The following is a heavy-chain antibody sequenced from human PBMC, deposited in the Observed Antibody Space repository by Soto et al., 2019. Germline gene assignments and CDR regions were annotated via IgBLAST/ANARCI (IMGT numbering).Heavy chain of an antibody. CDR3: ARAGYYYDSSGYSRRSSYYYGMDV. CDR2: IYYSGST. V-gene: IGHV4-30-4*01. D-gene: IGHD3-22*01. J-gene: IGHJ6*02. Sequence: PSETLSLTCTVSGGSISSGDYYWSWIRQPPGTGLEWIGYIYYSGSTYYNPSLKSRVTISVDTSKNQFSLKLSSVTAADTAVYYCARAGYYYDSSGYSRRSSYYYGMDVWGQGTTVTVSS. CDR1: GGSISSGDYY.